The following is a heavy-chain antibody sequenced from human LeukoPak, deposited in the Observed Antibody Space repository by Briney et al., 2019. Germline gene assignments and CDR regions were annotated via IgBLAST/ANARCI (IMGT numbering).Heavy chain of an antibody. CDR1: GGSISSGSYY. J-gene: IGHJ3*02. D-gene: IGHD3-10*01. CDR3: ARGSPWFGELRDAFDI. CDR2: LYTSGST. V-gene: IGHV4-61*02. Sequence: SETLSLTCTVSGGSISSGSYYWSWIRQPAGKGLEWIGRLYTSGSTNYNPSLKSRVTISVDTSKNQFSLKLSSVTAADTAVYYCARGSPWFGELRDAFDIWGQGTMVTVSS.